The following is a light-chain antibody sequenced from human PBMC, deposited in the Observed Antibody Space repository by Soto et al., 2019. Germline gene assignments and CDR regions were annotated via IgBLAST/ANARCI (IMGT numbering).Light chain of an antibody. J-gene: IGLJ2*01. CDR2: EVS. V-gene: IGLV2-14*01. CDR3: CSYSSSGTPKWV. Sequence: QSALTQPASVSGSPGQSITISCTGTNSDIGGYNYVSWYQHHPGKAPKLIIYEVSNRPSGVSNRFSGSKFGNTASLTVSGLQAEDEADDSCCSYSSSGTPKWVFGGGTKLTVL. CDR1: NSDIGGYNY.